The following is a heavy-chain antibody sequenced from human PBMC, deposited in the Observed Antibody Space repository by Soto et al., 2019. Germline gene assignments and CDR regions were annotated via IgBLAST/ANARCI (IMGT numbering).Heavy chain of an antibody. CDR2: ISGSGGST. CDR3: AKYIVAQTGPRYYGMDV. CDR1: GFTFSSYA. D-gene: IGHD5-12*01. Sequence: PGGSLRLSCAASGFTFSSYAMSWVRQAPGKGLEWVSAISGSGGSTYYADSVKGRFTISRDNSKNTLYLQMNSLRAEDTALYYCAKYIVAQTGPRYYGMDVWGQGTTVTVSS. J-gene: IGHJ6*02. V-gene: IGHV3-23*01.